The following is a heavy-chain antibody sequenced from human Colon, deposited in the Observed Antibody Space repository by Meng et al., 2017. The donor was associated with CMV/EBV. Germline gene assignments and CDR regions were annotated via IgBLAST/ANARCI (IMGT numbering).Heavy chain of an antibody. V-gene: IGHV3-23*01. Sequence: GGSLRLSCAASGFIFNIHAMGWVRQAPGEGLEWVSSISGSGGETYYADSVKGRFTVSRDNSKKMVYLQMNSLRPEDTALYYCAKQTVVATTGAFDFWGQGNAGHRLL. D-gene: IGHD4-23*01. CDR3: AKQTVVATTGAFDF. CDR2: ISGSGGET. J-gene: IGHJ3*01. CDR1: GFIFNIHA.